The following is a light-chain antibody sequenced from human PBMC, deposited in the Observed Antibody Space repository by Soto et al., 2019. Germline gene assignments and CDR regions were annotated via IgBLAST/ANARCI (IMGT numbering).Light chain of an antibody. V-gene: IGKV3-11*01. CDR2: DAS. CDR3: QQRSNWLLT. Sequence: EIVLTQSPATLSLSPGERATLSCRASQSVSSYLAWYQQKPGQAPRLLIYDASNRATGIPARFSGSGSGTDFTLTISSLEPDDFAVYYCQQRSNWLLTFGGGTKVESK. CDR1: QSVSSY. J-gene: IGKJ4*01.